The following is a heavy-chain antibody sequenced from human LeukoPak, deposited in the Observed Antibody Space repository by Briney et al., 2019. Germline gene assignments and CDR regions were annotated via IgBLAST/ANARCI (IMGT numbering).Heavy chain of an antibody. CDR1: GYTFTGYF. Sequence: ASVKVSCKASGYTFTGYFMHWVRQAPGQGLEWMGWINPNSGGTHYAQKFQGRVTMTRDTSISTAYMELSGLRSDDTAVYYCARVSLTAKGFDYWGQGTLVTVSS. CDR2: INPNSGGT. D-gene: IGHD1-14*01. V-gene: IGHV1-2*02. CDR3: ARVSLTAKGFDY. J-gene: IGHJ4*02.